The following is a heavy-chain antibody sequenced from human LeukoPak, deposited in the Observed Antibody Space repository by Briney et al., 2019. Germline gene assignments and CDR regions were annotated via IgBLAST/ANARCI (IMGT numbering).Heavy chain of an antibody. D-gene: IGHD2-15*01. Sequence: GGSLRLSCVASGFTFSSYAMSWVRQAPGKGLEWVSGISDSAGSTYYADSVKGRFTISRDNSKNTLYLQMNSLRAEDTAVYYCAKRGYCSGGSCQLTQYFQHWGQGTLVTVSS. CDR3: AKRGYCSGGSCQLTQYFQH. CDR1: GFTFSSYA. J-gene: IGHJ1*01. CDR2: ISDSAGST. V-gene: IGHV3-23*01.